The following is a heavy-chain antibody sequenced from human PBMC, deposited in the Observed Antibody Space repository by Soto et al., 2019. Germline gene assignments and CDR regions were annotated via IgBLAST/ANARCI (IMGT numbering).Heavy chain of an antibody. J-gene: IGHJ4*02. CDR1: GLTLSNYA. D-gene: IGHD1-1*01. CDR2: ISASGGSA. V-gene: IGHV3-23*01. CDR3: AEGRQLWDPFDD. Sequence: EVQLLESGGGLEQPGGSLRLSCAASGLTLSNYAMSWVRQAPGKRLEWVSIISASGGSAYYAASVKGRFTTSRDNSKNTLYLQMNRLRPDDTAVYYCAEGRQLWDPFDDWGQGTLVTVSS.